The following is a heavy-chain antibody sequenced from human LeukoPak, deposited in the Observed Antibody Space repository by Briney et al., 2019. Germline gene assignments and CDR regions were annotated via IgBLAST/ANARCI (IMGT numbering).Heavy chain of an antibody. Sequence: PGGSLRLSCAASGFTFSSYGMHWVRQAPGKGLEWVSYISSSSSTIYYADSVKGRFTISRDNAKNSLYLQMNSLRAEDTAVYYCARDLIDLVAAKITKDYYDSSGYSFFDYWGQGTLVTVSS. CDR1: GFTFSSYG. CDR3: ARDLIDLVAAKITKDYYDSSGYSFFDY. V-gene: IGHV3-48*01. J-gene: IGHJ4*02. D-gene: IGHD3-22*01. CDR2: ISSSSSTI.